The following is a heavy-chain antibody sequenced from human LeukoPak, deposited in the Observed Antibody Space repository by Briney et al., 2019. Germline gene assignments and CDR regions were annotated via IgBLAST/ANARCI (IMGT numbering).Heavy chain of an antibody. CDR1: GGSISSGSHY. D-gene: IGHD2-2*01. V-gene: IGHV4-61*02. CDR3: ARDNSYCSSTSCRFNWFDP. J-gene: IGHJ5*02. Sequence: SQTLSLTCTVSGGSISSGSHYWSWIRQPAGKGLEWIGRIYTSGSTNYNPSLKSRVTISVDTSKNQFSLNLSSVTAADTAVYHCARDNSYCSSTSCRFNWFDPWGQGTLVTVSS. CDR2: IYTSGST.